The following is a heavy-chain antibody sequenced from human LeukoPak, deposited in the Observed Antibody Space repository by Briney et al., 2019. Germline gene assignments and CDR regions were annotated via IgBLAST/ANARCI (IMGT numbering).Heavy chain of an antibody. J-gene: IGHJ4*02. CDR3: AKDSMITFGGVIVK. CDR2: ISWNSGSI. Sequence: GGSLRLSCAASGFTFSSYGMHWVRQAPGKGLEWVSGISWNSGSIGYADSVKGRFTISRDNAKNSLYLQMNSLRAEDTALYYCAKDSMITFGGVIVKWGQGTLVTVSS. D-gene: IGHD3-16*02. V-gene: IGHV3-9*01. CDR1: GFTFSSYG.